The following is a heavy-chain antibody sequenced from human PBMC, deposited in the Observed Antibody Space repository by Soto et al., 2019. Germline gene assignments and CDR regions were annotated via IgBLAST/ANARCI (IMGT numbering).Heavy chain of an antibody. V-gene: IGHV4-4*07. CDR1: GGSISSYY. J-gene: IGHJ3*02. D-gene: IGHD5-18*01. Sequence: PSETLSLTCTVSGGSISSYYWSWIRQPAGKGLEWIGRIYSSGSTEYNPSLKSRVIMSVDTSTNQFALKLRSATAADTAVYHCARGQAAMNDAFDIWGQGTMVTVSS. CDR3: ARGQAAMNDAFDI. CDR2: IYSSGST.